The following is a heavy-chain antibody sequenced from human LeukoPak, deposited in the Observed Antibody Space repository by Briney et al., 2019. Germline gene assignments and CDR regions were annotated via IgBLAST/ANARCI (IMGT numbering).Heavy chain of an antibody. Sequence: ASETLALTCAVYGGSCSGYYWSWIRQPPGKVLEWIGEINHSGSTNYNPSLKSRVTISVDTSKNQFSLKLSSVTAADTAVYYCARGGGYYSNYFDYWGQGTLVTVSS. CDR1: GGSCSGYY. CDR3: ARGGGYYSNYFDY. CDR2: INHSGST. J-gene: IGHJ4*02. D-gene: IGHD3-22*01. V-gene: IGHV4-34*01.